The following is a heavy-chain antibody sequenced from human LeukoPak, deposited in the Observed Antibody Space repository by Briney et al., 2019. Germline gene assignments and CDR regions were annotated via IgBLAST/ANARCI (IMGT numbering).Heavy chain of an antibody. CDR3: ARDGEGYCSGGSCYYFDY. J-gene: IGHJ4*02. D-gene: IGHD2-15*01. CDR1: GYTFTSYY. V-gene: IGHV1-46*01. Sequence: ASVKVSCKASGYTFTSYYMHWVRQAPGQGLEWMGTINPSGGSTSYAQKFQGRVTMTRDTSTSTVYMELSSLRSEDTAVYYCARDGEGYCSGGSCYYFDYWGQGTLVTVSS. CDR2: INPSGGST.